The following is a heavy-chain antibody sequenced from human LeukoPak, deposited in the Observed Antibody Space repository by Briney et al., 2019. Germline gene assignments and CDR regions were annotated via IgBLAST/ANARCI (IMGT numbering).Heavy chain of an antibody. CDR1: RFTFSSYW. Sequence: GGSLRLSCATSRFTFSSYWMSWVRQAPGKGLEWVANIKQDGSEKYYVDSVKGRFTISRDNAKNSLYLQINSLRAEDTAVYYCARDNCSSTSCYNDGMDVWGQGTTVTVSS. CDR3: ARDNCSSTSCYNDGMDV. V-gene: IGHV3-7*03. D-gene: IGHD2-2*02. CDR2: IKQDGSEK. J-gene: IGHJ6*02.